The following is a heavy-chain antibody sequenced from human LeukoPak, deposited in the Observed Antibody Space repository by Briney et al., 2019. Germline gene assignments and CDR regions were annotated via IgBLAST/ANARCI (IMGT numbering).Heavy chain of an antibody. Sequence: GGSLRLSCAASGFTFSSYEMNWVRQAPGKGLEWVSYISSSSSYIYYADSVKGRFTISRDNAKNSLYLQMNSLRAEDTAVYYCARGDIVVVPAANYYYGMDVWGQGTTVTVSS. V-gene: IGHV3-21*05. CDR3: ARGDIVVVPAANYYYGMDV. D-gene: IGHD2-2*01. J-gene: IGHJ6*02. CDR2: ISSSSSYI. CDR1: GFTFSSYE.